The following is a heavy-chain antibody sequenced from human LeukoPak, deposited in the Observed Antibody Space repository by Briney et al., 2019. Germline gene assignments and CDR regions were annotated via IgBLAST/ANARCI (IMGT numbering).Heavy chain of an antibody. CDR3: ARVTCSGSYSTPPDY. CDR1: GGTFSSYA. J-gene: IGHJ4*02. V-gene: IGHV1-18*01. CDR2: ISAYNGNT. D-gene: IGHD3-10*02. Sequence: ASVKVSCKASGGTFSSYAISWVRQAPGQGLEWMGWISAYNGNTNYAQKLQGRVTKTTDTSTSTAYMELRSLRADDTSVYYCARVTCSGSYSTPPDYWGQGTLVTVSS.